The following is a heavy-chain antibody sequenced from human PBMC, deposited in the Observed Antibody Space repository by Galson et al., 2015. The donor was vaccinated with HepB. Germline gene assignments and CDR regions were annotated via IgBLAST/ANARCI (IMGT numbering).Heavy chain of an antibody. CDR2: MYIGGET. Sequence: SLRLSCAASGFTVNNNYMSWVRQAPGKGLEWVSVMYIGGETYYADSVTGRFTISRDNSKNTLYLQMNSLRPEDTAMYYCAKDQGDAYVNYYYYHGMDLWGQGTTVTVSS. J-gene: IGHJ6*02. CDR1: GFTVNNNY. V-gene: IGHV3-66*02. D-gene: IGHD3-16*01. CDR3: AKDQGDAYVNYYYYHGMDL.